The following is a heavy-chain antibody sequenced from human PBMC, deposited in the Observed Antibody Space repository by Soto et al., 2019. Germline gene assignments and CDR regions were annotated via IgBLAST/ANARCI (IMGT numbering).Heavy chain of an antibody. Sequence: QVQLQESGPGLVKPSQTLSLTCTVSGGSISSGGYYWSWIGQHPGKGLEWIGYIYYSVSTYYNPSLKSRVTISVDKSKNQFSLKLSSVTAADTAVYYCARGPNPGWYFDWGQGTLVTVSS. CDR3: ARGPNPGWYFD. CDR2: IYYSVST. CDR1: GGSISSGGYY. D-gene: IGHD6-19*01. J-gene: IGHJ4*02. V-gene: IGHV4-31*03.